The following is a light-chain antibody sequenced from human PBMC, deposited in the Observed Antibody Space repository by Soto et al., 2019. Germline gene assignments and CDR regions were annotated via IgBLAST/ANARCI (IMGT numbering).Light chain of an antibody. CDR3: QQFSSYPLT. V-gene: IGKV3-20*01. CDR1: QTVRNNY. Sequence: EIVCTQSPRTLSLSPGERDPLSCRAIQTVRNNYLAGYHQKPVQAPRLLIYYAYSRSTGISDRFSGGGSGTDFTLTISRLETEDFAVYYCQQFSSYPLTFGEGT. J-gene: IGKJ4*01. CDR2: YAY.